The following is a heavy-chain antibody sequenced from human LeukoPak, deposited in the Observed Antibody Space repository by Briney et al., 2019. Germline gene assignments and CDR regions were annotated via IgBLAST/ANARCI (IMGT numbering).Heavy chain of an antibody. J-gene: IGHJ6*02. V-gene: IGHV3-7*01. Sequence: GGSLRLSCAASGFVFSTHSMNWVRQAPGKGLEWVANIRQDGGEKYYGDSVKGRFTISRDNAKNSLFLQMHSLRAEDAAVYYCARPRLTAAAGALDGMDVWGQGTTVTVSS. D-gene: IGHD6-13*01. CDR3: ARPRLTAAAGALDGMDV. CDR2: IRQDGGEK. CDR1: GFVFSTHS.